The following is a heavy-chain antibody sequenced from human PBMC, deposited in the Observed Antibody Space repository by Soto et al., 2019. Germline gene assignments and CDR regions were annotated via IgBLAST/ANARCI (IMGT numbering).Heavy chain of an antibody. CDR2: IYRIGST. J-gene: IGHJ4*02. V-gene: IGHV4-31*03. CDR3: ARTRSGLNAESFDF. Sequence: SETLSLTCIVSGGSISSAAHYWSWIRQHTGKGLEWLGYIYRIGSTYYNPSLKSRLSISVDTSKNQFSLRLTSVTAADTAVYYCARTRSGLNAESFDFWGQGTLVTASS. D-gene: IGHD1-26*01. CDR1: GGSISSAAHY.